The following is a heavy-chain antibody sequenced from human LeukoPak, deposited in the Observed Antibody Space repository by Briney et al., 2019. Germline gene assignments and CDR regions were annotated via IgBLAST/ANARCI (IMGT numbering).Heavy chain of an antibody. CDR1: GDGVSSNSAA. CDR2: TYYRSKWYN. Sequence: SQTLSLTCAISGDGVSSNSAAWNWVRQSPSRGLEWLGRTYYRSKWYNDFAVSVKGRITINPDTSKNQFSLLLSSVTPEDTALYYCASGDNLSFDLWGRGALVTVSS. CDR3: ASGDNLSFDL. V-gene: IGHV6-1*01. J-gene: IGHJ2*01.